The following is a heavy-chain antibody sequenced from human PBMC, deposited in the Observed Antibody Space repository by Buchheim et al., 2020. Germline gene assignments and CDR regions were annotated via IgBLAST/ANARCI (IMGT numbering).Heavy chain of an antibody. CDR1: GFTFSDLW. CDR2: INSDGSST. J-gene: IGHJ4*02. V-gene: IGHV3-74*01. D-gene: IGHD1-1*01. CDR3: ARDPLLNGGTLDY. Sequence: VQLVESGGGLVQPGGSLRLSCAASGFTFSDLWMHWVRQTPGKGLMWVSRINSDGSSTIYGESVQGRFTVSRDNAETTLYLQMNSLRAEDTGVYYCARDPLLNGGTLDYWGQGT.